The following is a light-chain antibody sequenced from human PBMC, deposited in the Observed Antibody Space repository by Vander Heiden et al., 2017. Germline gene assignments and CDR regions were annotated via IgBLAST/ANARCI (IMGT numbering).Light chain of an antibody. CDR1: ALPKQY. CDR2: KDS. CDR3: QSADSSGTSYVV. J-gene: IGLJ2*01. V-gene: IGLV3-25*03. Sequence: SYDLTQPHSVSVSPGQTARITCSGDALPKQYAYWYQQKPGKAPVLVIYKDSERPSGIPERFSGSSSGTTVTLTIRGVQAEDEADYYCQSADSSGTSYVVFGGGTKLTVL.